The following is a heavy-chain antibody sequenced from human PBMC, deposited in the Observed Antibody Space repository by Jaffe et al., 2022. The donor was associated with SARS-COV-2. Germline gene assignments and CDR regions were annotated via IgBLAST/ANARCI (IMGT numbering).Heavy chain of an antibody. V-gene: IGHV3-7*01. J-gene: IGHJ4*02. CDR2: IKQDGSEK. Sequence: EVQLVESGGGLVQPGGSLRLSCAASGFTFSSYWMSWVRQAPGKGLEWVANIKQDGSEKYYVDSVKGRFTISRDNAKNSLYLQMNSLRAEDTAVYYCARESARGYGYYFDYWGQGTLVTVSS. D-gene: IGHD5-18*01. CDR3: ARESARGYGYYFDY. CDR1: GFTFSSYW.